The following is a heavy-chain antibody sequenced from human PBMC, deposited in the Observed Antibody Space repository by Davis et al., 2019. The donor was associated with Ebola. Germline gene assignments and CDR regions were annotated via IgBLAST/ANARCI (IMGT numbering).Heavy chain of an antibody. D-gene: IGHD6-19*01. V-gene: IGHV4-4*02. Sequence: MPSETLSLTCAVSGGSISSSNWWSWVRQPPGKGLEWIGEIYHSGSTNYNPSLKSRVTISVDTSKNQFSLKLSSVTAADTAVYYCARGGAVAGTISTFFDYWGQGTLVTVSS. CDR1: GGSISSSNW. J-gene: IGHJ4*02. CDR3: ARGGAVAGTISTFFDY. CDR2: IYHSGST.